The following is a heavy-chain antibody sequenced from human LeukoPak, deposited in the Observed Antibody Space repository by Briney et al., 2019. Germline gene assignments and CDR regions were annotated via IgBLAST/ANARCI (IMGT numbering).Heavy chain of an antibody. V-gene: IGHV3-23*01. CDR1: RFTFSSYA. CDR2: ISGDGGRT. Sequence: QPGGSLRLSCAASRFTFSSYAMNWVRQAPGKGLEWVSTISGDGGRTYYTDSVKGRFTISRDDSKNTLYLQMNSLRAEDTAVYYCAKVTSSSPFYYYYMDVWGKGTTVTVSS. D-gene: IGHD6-6*01. CDR3: AKVTSSSPFYYYYMDV. J-gene: IGHJ6*03.